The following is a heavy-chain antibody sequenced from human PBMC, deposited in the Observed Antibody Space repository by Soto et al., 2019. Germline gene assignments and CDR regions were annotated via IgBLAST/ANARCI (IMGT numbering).Heavy chain of an antibody. V-gene: IGHV4-4*07. CDR3: ARDREAGYNFYYGMDV. J-gene: IGHJ6*02. CDR2: IYTSASI. CDR1: GADINTYS. Sequence: SDTLSLTCIVAGADINTYSWSWIRQTAGKGLEWIGRIYTSASINYNPSLKGRVTLSVDTSTNQVSLRLASVTAADTAIYYCARDREAGYNFYYGMDVWGQGTTVTVS. D-gene: IGHD6-19*01.